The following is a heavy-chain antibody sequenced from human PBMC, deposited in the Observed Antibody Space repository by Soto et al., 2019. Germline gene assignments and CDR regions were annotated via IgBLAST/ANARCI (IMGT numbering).Heavy chain of an antibody. V-gene: IGHV2-26*01. CDR2: IFSNDEK. Sequence: SGPTLVNPTETLTLTGTVSGFARRKARMGVSWIGRRRGKALEWLAHIFSNDEKSYSTSLKSRLTISTDTSKSQVLLTMTNMDPVDTATYYCARLQYYDILTGYYCFDPWGQGPLVTAPQ. CDR3: ARLQYYDILTGYYCFDP. J-gene: IGHJ5*02. D-gene: IGHD3-9*01. CDR1: GFARRKARMG.